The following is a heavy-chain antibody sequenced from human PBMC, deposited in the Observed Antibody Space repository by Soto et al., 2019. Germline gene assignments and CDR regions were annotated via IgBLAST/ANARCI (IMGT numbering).Heavy chain of an antibody. CDR2: IYYSGST. D-gene: IGHD7-27*01. J-gene: IGHJ2*01. CDR1: GGSVSSGSYY. CDR3: AREDADLPGERYWYFDL. Sequence: SETLSLTCTVSGGSVSSGSYYWSWIRQPPGKGLEWIGYIYYSGSTNYNPSLKSRVTISVDTSKNQFSLKLSSVTAADTAVYYCAREDADLPGERYWYFDLWGRGTLVTVSS. V-gene: IGHV4-61*01.